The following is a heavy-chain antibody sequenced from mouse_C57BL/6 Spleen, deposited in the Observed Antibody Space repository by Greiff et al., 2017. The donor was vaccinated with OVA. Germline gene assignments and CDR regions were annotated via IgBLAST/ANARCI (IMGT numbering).Heavy chain of an antibody. CDR2: INPNNGGT. CDR1: GYTFTDYY. Sequence: VQLQQSGPELVQPGASVKISCKASGYTFTDYYMNWVKQSHGKSLEWIGDINPNNGGTSYNQQFKGKAPLTVDKSSSTAYLELRSLTSEDTAVYYCEGVGSYYCGSREVYYAMDDWGQGASVTVAS. CDR3: EGVGSYYCGSREVYYAMDD. V-gene: IGHV1-26*01. J-gene: IGHJ4*01. D-gene: IGHD1-1*01.